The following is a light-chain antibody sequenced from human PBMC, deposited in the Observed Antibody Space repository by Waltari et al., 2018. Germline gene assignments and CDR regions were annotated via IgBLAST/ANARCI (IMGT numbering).Light chain of an antibody. J-gene: IGLJ3*02. CDR2: IHN. CDR3: AAWDDSLNAWV. V-gene: IGLV1-44*01. Sequence: QSVLTQPPASTGPPEQRYSISCFGSTTNHVSRRLNWYQQLPGTAPKLLISIHNERPSGVPDRFSGSTSGTSASLAISGLQSEDEADYYCAAWDDSLNAWVFGGGTKLTVL. CDR1: TTNHVSRR.